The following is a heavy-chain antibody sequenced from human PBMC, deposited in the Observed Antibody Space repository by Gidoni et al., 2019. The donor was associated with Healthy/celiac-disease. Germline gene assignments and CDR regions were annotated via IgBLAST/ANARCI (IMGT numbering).Heavy chain of an antibody. Sequence: QLQLQESGPGLVKPSETLSLTCTVSGGSISSSSYYWGWIRQPPGKGLEWIGSIYYSGSTYYHPSLKSRVTISVDTSKNQFSLKLSSVTAADTAVYYCARHGAAASTGWFDPWGQGTLVTVSS. CDR3: ARHGAAASTGWFDP. V-gene: IGHV4-39*01. CDR2: IYYSGST. CDR1: GGSISSSSYY. D-gene: IGHD6-13*01. J-gene: IGHJ5*02.